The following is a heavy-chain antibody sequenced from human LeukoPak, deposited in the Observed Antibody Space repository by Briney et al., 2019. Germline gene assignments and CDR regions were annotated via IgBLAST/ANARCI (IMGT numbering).Heavy chain of an antibody. Sequence: PGGSLRLSGSASGFTFSSSPMHWVRQAPGKGLEYVSAITNDGGSTYSADSVRGRFTISRDNSKNTLYLQMSSLRADDTAVYYCVKPQYSSGWLGYWGQGTLVTVSS. CDR1: GFTFSSSP. CDR3: VKPQYSSGWLGY. D-gene: IGHD6-19*01. V-gene: IGHV3-64D*06. CDR2: ITNDGGST. J-gene: IGHJ4*02.